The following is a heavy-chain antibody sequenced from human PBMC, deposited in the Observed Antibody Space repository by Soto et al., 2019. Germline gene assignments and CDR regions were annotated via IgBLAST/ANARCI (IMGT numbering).Heavy chain of an antibody. D-gene: IGHD2-2*01. CDR2: ISAYNGNT. J-gene: IGHJ4*02. CDR3: ARDHLRDIVVVPAATTFDY. CDR1: GYTFTSYG. Sequence: ASVKVSCKASGYTFTSYGISWVRQAPGRGLEWMGWISAYNGNTNYAQKLQGRVTMTTDTSTSTAYMELRSLRSDDTAVYYCARDHLRDIVVVPAATTFDYWGQGTLVTVSS. V-gene: IGHV1-18*01.